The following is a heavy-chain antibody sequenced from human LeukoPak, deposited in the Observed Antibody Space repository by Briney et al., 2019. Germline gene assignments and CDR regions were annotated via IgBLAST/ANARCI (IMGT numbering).Heavy chain of an antibody. J-gene: IGHJ3*02. Sequence: GGSLRLSCAASGFTFSSYSMNWVRQAPGKGLEWVSSISSSSSYIYYADSVKGRFTISRDNAKNSLYLQMNSLRAEDTAVYYCVTKISPGAFDIWGQGTMVTVSS. CDR1: GFTFSSYS. CDR3: VTKISPGAFDI. V-gene: IGHV3-21*01. D-gene: IGHD1/OR15-1a*01. CDR2: ISSSSSYI.